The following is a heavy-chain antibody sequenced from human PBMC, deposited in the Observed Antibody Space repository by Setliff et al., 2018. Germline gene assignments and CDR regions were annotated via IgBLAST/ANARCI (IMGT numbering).Heavy chain of an antibody. J-gene: IGHJ4*02. Sequence: PGGSLRLSCAAFIITFSCFAMHWVRQAPGKGLEWVGFIRLDGTIKYYADSVKGRFTISRDNSQNALYLQMNSLRTEDTAVYYCATDGVQNYNLDYWGQGTLVTVSS. CDR1: IITFSCFA. CDR2: IRLDGTIK. V-gene: IGHV3-30*02. CDR3: ATDGVQNYNLDY. D-gene: IGHD1-1*01.